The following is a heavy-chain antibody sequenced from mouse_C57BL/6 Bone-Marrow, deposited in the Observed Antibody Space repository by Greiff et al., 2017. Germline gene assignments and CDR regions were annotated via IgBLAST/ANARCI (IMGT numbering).Heavy chain of an antibody. CDR2: IYPGSGST. D-gene: IGHD1-1*01. Sequence: QVQLQQPGAELVKPGASVKMSCKASGYTFTSYWITWVKQRPGQGLEWIGDIYPGSGSTNYNEKFKSKATLTVDTSSSTAYMQLSSLTSEDSAVYYCARRKRDYYGFAYWGQGTLVTVSA. CDR3: ARRKRDYYGFAY. CDR1: GYTFTSYW. J-gene: IGHJ3*01. V-gene: IGHV1-55*01.